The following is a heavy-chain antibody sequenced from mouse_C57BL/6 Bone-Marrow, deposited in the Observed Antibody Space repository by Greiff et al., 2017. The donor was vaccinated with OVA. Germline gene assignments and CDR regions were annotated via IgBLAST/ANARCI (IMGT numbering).Heavy chain of an antibody. Sequence: QLQQPGAELVKPGASVKLSCKASGYTFTSYWMQWVKQRPGQGLEWIGEIDPSDSYTNYNQKFKGKATLTVDTSSSTAYMQLSSLTSEDSAVYYCASGDYDAWGQGTTLTVSS. CDR3: ASGDYDA. D-gene: IGHD2-4*01. CDR1: GYTFTSYW. CDR2: IDPSDSYT. V-gene: IGHV1-50*01. J-gene: IGHJ2*01.